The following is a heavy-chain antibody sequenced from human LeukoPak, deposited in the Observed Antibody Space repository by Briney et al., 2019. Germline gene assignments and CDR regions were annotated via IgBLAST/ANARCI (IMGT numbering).Heavy chain of an antibody. V-gene: IGHV3-23*01. Sequence: GGSLRLSCAASGFTFSTYWMHWVRQAPGKGLEWVSAMSGSGAITYYADSVRGRFTISRDNSKNTLYLQMNSLRAEDTAVYYCAKGSAAANSHYYYYYYMDVWGKGTTVTVSS. CDR2: MSGSGAIT. CDR3: AKGSAAANSHYYYYYYMDV. J-gene: IGHJ6*03. CDR1: GFTFSTYW. D-gene: IGHD2-2*01.